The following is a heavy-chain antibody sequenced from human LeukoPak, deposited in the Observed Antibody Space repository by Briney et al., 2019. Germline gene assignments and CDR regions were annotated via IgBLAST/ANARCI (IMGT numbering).Heavy chain of an antibody. D-gene: IGHD3-3*01. CDR1: GGTFSSYA. CDR2: IIPIFGTA. Sequence: SVKVSCKASGGTFSSYAISWVRQAPGQGLEWMGGIIPIFGTANYAQKFQGRVTITADESTSTAYMELSSLRSEDTAVYYCAGEGLTIFGVGLYYYYYYGMDVWGQGTTVTVSS. V-gene: IGHV1-69*13. J-gene: IGHJ6*02. CDR3: AGEGLTIFGVGLYYYYYYGMDV.